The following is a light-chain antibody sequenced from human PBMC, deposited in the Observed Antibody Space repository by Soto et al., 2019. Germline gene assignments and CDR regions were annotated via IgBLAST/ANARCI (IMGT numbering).Light chain of an antibody. CDR1: QSVSSY. Sequence: EIVLTQSPATLSLSPGERAPLSCRASQSVSSYLAWYQQKPGQAPRLLIYDASNRATGIPARFSGSGSGTDFPLTISSLEPEDFAVYYCQQRSNWPPLTFGGGTKVEIK. CDR2: DAS. CDR3: QQRSNWPPLT. V-gene: IGKV3-11*01. J-gene: IGKJ4*01.